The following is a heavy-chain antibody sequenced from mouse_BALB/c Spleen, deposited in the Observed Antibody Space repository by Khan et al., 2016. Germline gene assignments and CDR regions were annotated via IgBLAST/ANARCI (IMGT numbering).Heavy chain of an antibody. CDR2: ISYSGST. V-gene: IGHV3-2*02. CDR3: ARFYYGSSYWYFDV. D-gene: IGHD1-1*01. J-gene: IGHJ1*01. Sequence: EVKLEESGPGLVKPSQSLSLTCTVTGYSITSDYAWNWIRQFPGNKLEWMDYISYSGSTSYNPSLKSRISITRDTSKNQFFLQLNSVTTEDTATYYCARFYYGSSYWYFDVWGAGTTVTVSS. CDR1: GYSITSDYA.